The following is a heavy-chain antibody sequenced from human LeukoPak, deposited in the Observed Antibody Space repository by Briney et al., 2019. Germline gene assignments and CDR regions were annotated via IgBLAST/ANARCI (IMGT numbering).Heavy chain of an antibody. CDR2: ISGGGAGT. CDR1: GFTFRSYA. V-gene: IGHV3-23*01. J-gene: IGHJ4*02. CDR3: AKNPWGYSNGYLDY. D-gene: IGHD5-18*01. Sequence: GGSLRLSCAASGFTFRSYAMSWVRQAPGKGLEWVSAISGGGAGTYYTDSVKGRFTISRDNSKNTLYVQMNSLGAEDTAVYYCAKNPWGYSNGYLDYWGQGTLVTVSS.